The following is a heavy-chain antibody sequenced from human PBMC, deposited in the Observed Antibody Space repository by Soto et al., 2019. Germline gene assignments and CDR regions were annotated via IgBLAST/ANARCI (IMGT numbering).Heavy chain of an antibody. CDR3: ARGDCSGGSCYFHYYYYGMDV. CDR1: GGCFSGYY. J-gene: IGHJ6*02. D-gene: IGHD2-15*01. CDR2: INHSGST. V-gene: IGHV4-34*01. Sequence: PSETLSLPCAVCGGCFSGYYCSWIRQPPGKGLAWIGEINHSGSTNYNPSLKSQVTISVDTSKNQFSLKLSSVTAADTAVYYCARGDCSGGSCYFHYYYYGMDVWGQGTTVTVSS.